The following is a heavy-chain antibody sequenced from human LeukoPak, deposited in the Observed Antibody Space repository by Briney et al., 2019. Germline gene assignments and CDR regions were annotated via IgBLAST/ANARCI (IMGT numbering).Heavy chain of an antibody. V-gene: IGHV3-30*18. CDR3: AKEKRGMAVAGFDC. J-gene: IGHJ4*02. CDR1: GFTFSSYG. Sequence: PGGSPRLSCAASGFTFSSYGMHWVRQAPGKGLEWVAVISYDGSNKYYADSVKGRFTISRDNSKNTLYLQMNSLRAEDTAVYYCAKEKRGMAVAGFDCWGQGTLVTVSS. D-gene: IGHD6-19*01. CDR2: ISYDGSNK.